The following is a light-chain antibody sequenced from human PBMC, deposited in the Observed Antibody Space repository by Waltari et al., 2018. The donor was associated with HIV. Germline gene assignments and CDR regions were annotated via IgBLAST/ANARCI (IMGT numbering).Light chain of an antibody. CDR2: QDG. J-gene: IGLJ2*01. Sequence: SYELTQPPSVSVSPGQTARIACSGDALQSRYVSWYQQRPGQSPVLVVFQDGKRPSGIPERFAGSNSGNTATLTIGGTQAMDEADYVCQAWAGGTGSEGVFGGGTKLTVL. V-gene: IGLV3-1*01. CDR1: ALQSRY. CDR3: QAWAGGTGSEGV.